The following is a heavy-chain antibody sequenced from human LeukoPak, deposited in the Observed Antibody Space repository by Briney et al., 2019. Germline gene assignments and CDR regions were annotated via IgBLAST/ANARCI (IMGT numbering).Heavy chain of an antibody. Sequence: SETLSLTCTVSGDSISSGRYYWSWIRQPPGEGLEWIGYIYYSGSTNYNPSLKSRVTISVDTSKNQFSLKLSSVTAADTAVYYCARARLYSSGWYANYYYYYMDVWGKGTTVTISS. V-gene: IGHV4-61*01. J-gene: IGHJ6*03. CDR2: IYYSGST. D-gene: IGHD6-19*01. CDR3: ARARLYSSGWYANYYYYYMDV. CDR1: GDSISSGRYY.